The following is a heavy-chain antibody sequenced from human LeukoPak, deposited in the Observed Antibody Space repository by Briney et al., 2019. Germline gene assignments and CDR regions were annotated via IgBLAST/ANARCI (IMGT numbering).Heavy chain of an antibody. V-gene: IGHV3-23*01. CDR3: AKGGKWDVTPFDY. Sequence: GGSLRLSCAVSGFTFSSSAMSWVRKAPGKGLEWVSAISGGGDDTSYADSARGRFTASRDNSKNTLYLQMNSLRAEDTAVYYCAKGGKWDVTPFDYWGQGTLVTVSS. CDR1: GFTFSSSA. D-gene: IGHD1-26*01. CDR2: ISGGGDDT. J-gene: IGHJ4*02.